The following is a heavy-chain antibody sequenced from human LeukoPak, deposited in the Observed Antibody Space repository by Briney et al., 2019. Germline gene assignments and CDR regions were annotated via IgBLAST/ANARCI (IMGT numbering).Heavy chain of an antibody. CDR1: GGSISSYY. CDR2: IYYSGST. V-gene: IGHV4-59*01. D-gene: IGHD2-15*01. CDR3: ARGFLGYCSGGSCYSNGAFDI. J-gene: IGHJ3*02. Sequence: SETLSLTCTVSGGSISSYYWSWIRQPPGKGLEWIGYIYYSGSTNYNPSLKSRVTISVDTSKNQFSLKLSSVTAADTAVYYCARGFLGYCSGGSCYSNGAFDIWGQGTMATVSS.